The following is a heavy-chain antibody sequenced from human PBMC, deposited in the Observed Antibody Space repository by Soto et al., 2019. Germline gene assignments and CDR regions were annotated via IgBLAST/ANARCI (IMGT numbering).Heavy chain of an antibody. V-gene: IGHV1-69*13. CDR1: GYTFTSYG. CDR2: SIPIFGTA. CDR3: ARGRGYSGDDHYYYFDMDV. D-gene: IGHD5-12*01. Sequence: SVKVSCKASGYTFTSYGITWVRQAPGEGLEWMGGSIPIFGTANYAQKSQGRVTISVDESTSTAYMELSSLRSEDTAVYYCARGRGYSGDDHYYYFDMDVWGQGTTVTVSS. J-gene: IGHJ6*02.